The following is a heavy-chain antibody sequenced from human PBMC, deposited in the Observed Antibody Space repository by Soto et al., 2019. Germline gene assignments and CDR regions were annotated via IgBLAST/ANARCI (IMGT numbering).Heavy chain of an antibody. J-gene: IGHJ5*02. CDR2: IIPIFGTA. Sequence: SVKVSCKASGGTFSSYAISWVRQAPGQGPEWMGGIIPIFGTANYAQMFQGRVTITADKSTSTAYMELSSLRSEDTAVYYCALDLSWFDPWGQGTLVTVSS. CDR1: GGTFSSYA. V-gene: IGHV1-69*06. CDR3: ALDLSWFDP.